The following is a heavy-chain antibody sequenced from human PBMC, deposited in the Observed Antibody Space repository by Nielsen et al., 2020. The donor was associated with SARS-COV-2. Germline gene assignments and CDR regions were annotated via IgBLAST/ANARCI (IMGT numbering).Heavy chain of an antibody. Sequence: SETLSLTCAVYGGSFSPYYWSWIRQPPGKGLEWIGEVNDSGSTNYNPSLKSRVTISVDKSKNQFSLKLSSVTAADTAVYYCARMIGYSTSSDYWGQGTLVTVSS. CDR1: GGSFSPYY. CDR3: ARMIGYSTSSDY. J-gene: IGHJ4*02. V-gene: IGHV4-34*01. CDR2: VNDSGST. D-gene: IGHD6-6*01.